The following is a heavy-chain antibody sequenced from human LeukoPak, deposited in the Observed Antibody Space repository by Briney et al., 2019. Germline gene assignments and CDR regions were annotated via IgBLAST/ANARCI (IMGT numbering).Heavy chain of an antibody. CDR1: GYTFTGFY. CDR3: SIAGATFLGPFFDY. D-gene: IGHD1-26*01. J-gene: IGHJ4*02. V-gene: IGHV1-2*06. Sequence: ASVKVSCKASGYTFTGFYFHWVRQAPGQGLEWMGRIDPNSGGTNYAQKFQGRVTVTRDTSISTAYMELSRLRSDDTAVYYCSIAGATFLGPFFDYWGQGTLVTVSS. CDR2: IDPNSGGT.